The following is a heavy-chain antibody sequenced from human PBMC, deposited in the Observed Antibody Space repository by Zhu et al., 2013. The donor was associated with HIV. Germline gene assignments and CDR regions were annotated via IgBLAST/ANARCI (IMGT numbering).Heavy chain of an antibody. CDR3: ARELGRSYYYDSSGYYPDY. D-gene: IGHD3-22*01. V-gene: IGHV1-18*01. CDR2: ISAYNGNT. CDR1: GYTFTSYG. J-gene: IGHJ4*02. Sequence: QVQLVQSGAEVKKPGASVKVSCKASGYTFTSYGITWVRQAPGQGLEWMGWISAYNGNTNYAENLQGRVTMTTDTSTNTAYMELRSLRSDDTAVYYCARELGRSYYYDSSGYYPDYWGQGTLVTVSS.